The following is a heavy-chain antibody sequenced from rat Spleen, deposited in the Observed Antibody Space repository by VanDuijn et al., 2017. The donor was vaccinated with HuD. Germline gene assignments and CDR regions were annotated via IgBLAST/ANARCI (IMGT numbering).Heavy chain of an antibody. D-gene: IGHD4-3*01. J-gene: IGHJ2*01. V-gene: IGHV5-29*01. Sequence: EVQLVESGGGLVQPGRSLKLSCAASGFTFRNYGMAWVRQAPTKGLDWVATISYDGSSTYYRDSVKGRFTISRDDGKSTLYLEMDSLRSDDTATYYCARGVADYWGQGVMVTVSS. CDR3: ARGVADY. CDR1: GFTFRNYG. CDR2: ISYDGSST.